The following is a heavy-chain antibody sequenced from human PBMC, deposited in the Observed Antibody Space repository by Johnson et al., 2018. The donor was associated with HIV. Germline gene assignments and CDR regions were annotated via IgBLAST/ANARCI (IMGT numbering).Heavy chain of an antibody. D-gene: IGHD3-10*01. CDR3: ARGRIYGAFAFEI. CDR2: IKQDGSEK. Sequence: MLLVESGGGLVQPGGSLRLSCAASGFTFSSYWMSWVRQAPGKGLEWVANIKQDGSEKYYVDSVKGRFTISRDNAKNSLYLQMNSLRAEDTAVYYCARGRIYGAFAFEIWGQGTMVTVSS. V-gene: IGHV3-7*05. J-gene: IGHJ3*02. CDR1: GFTFSSYW.